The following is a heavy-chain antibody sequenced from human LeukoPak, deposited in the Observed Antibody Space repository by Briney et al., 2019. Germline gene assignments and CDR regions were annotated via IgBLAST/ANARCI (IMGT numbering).Heavy chain of an antibody. CDR1: GFTFDDYG. CDR3: AKGDGDFLYHFDY. Sequence: PGGSLRLSCAASGFTFDDYGMSWVRQAPGRALEWVSGISVIGGRTHYADSVKGRFSISRDNSKNTLYLQMNSLGAEDTAVYYCAKGDGDFLYHFDYWGQGTLVTVAS. J-gene: IGHJ4*02. CDR2: ISVIGGRT. V-gene: IGHV3-23*01. D-gene: IGHD2-21*02.